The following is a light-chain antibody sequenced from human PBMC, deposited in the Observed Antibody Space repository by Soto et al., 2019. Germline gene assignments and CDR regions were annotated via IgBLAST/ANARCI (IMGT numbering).Light chain of an antibody. CDR1: QSVSNNY. CDR2: GAS. J-gene: IGKJ1*01. CDR3: QQDDRSPRT. Sequence: QDTRSLSRDGGYTLXGRVSQSVSNNYLAWYQQKPGQAPRLLIYGASNRATGIPDRFSGSGSGTKLTITVGRLEPQDFTVYYCQQDDRSPRTVGQGTKVDIK. V-gene: IGKV3-20*01.